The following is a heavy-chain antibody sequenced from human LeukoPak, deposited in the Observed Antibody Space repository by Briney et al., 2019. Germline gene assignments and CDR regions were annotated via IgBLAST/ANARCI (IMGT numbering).Heavy chain of an antibody. Sequence: GGSLRLSCAASGFTFSSYAMHWVRQAPGKGLEWVAVISYDGSNKYYADSVKGRFTTSRDNAKNSLSLQMNSLRAEDTAVYYCAREKVKEFDYWGQGTLVTVSS. D-gene: IGHD3-22*01. CDR1: GFTFSSYA. J-gene: IGHJ4*02. V-gene: IGHV3-30-3*01. CDR3: AREKVKEFDY. CDR2: ISYDGSNK.